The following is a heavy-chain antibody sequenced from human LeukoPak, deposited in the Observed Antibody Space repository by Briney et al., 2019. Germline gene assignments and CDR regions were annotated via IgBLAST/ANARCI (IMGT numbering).Heavy chain of an antibody. Sequence: PGGSLRLSCAASGFSVSNNYMTWVRQAPGMGLEWVSLIYSGGRADYADSVKGRFTISRDNSKNTLYLQMNSLRPEDTAVYYCASWAVSEGSAYWHDIWGQGTMVTVSS. CDR1: GFSVSNNY. CDR3: ASWAVSEGSAYWHDI. V-gene: IGHV3-53*01. J-gene: IGHJ3*02. D-gene: IGHD5-12*01. CDR2: IYSGGRA.